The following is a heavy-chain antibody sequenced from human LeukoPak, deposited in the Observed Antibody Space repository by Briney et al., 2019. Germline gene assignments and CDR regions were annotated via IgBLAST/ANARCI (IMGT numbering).Heavy chain of an antibody. Sequence: SETLSLTCTVSGGSISSYYWSWIRQPPGKGLEWIGYIYYSGSTNYNPSLKSRVTISVDTSKNQFSLKLSSVTAADTAVYYCARARTDAFDIWGQGTMVTVSS. CDR3: ARARTDAFDI. J-gene: IGHJ3*02. CDR2: IYYSGST. CDR1: GGSISSYY. V-gene: IGHV4-59*01.